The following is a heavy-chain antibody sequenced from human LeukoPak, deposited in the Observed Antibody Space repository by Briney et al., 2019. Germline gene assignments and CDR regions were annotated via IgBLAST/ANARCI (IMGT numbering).Heavy chain of an antibody. V-gene: IGHV3-30*03. CDR2: ISYDGSNK. Sequence: GGSLRLSCAASGFTFSSYGMHWVRQAPGKGLEWVAVISYDGSNKYYADSVKGRFTISRDNSKNTLYLQMNSLRAEDTAVYYCARGEGLGTTNGGYYFAYWGQGSLVIVSS. CDR3: ARGEGLGTTNGGYYFAY. D-gene: IGHD1-26*01. CDR1: GFTFSSYG. J-gene: IGHJ4*02.